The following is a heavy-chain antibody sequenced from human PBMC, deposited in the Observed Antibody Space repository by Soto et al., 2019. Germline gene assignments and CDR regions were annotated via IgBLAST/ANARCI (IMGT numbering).Heavy chain of an antibody. V-gene: IGHV3-74*01. CDR1: GFTFSAYW. Sequence: PGGSLRLSCEVSGFTFSAYWMHWVRQVPGKGLFWVSRISDDGSTTTYADSVKGRFTISRDNAKNTLYLQMNSLRADDTGLYYCTRGPRVSSTGTGAHWGQGTLVTVSS. CDR2: ISDDGSTT. D-gene: IGHD1-1*01. J-gene: IGHJ4*02. CDR3: TRGPRVSSTGTGAH.